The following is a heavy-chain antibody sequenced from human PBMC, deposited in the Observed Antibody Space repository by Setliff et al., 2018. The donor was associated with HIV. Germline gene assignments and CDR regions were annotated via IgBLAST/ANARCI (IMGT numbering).Heavy chain of an antibody. D-gene: IGHD3-22*01. J-gene: IGHJ4*02. CDR2: IHYSGST. Sequence: ASETLSLTCTVSGDSSSNDYWTWVRQSPEKGLEWIGYIHYSGSTNYNPSLKSRVKISVDTSKNQFSLDLSSVTAADTAVYYCASLFHDTSAPWLNYFDHWGQGTLVTVSS. V-gene: IGHV4-59*08. CDR3: ASLFHDTSAPWLNYFDH. CDR1: GDSSSNDY.